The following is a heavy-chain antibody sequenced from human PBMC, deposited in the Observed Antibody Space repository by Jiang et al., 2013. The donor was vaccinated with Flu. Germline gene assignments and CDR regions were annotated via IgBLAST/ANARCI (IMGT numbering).Heavy chain of an antibody. D-gene: IGHD2-21*02. CDR3: ARHGTREGDLKD. CDR2: IYYSGST. CDR1: GGSISSYY. J-gene: IGHJ4*02. Sequence: GSGLVKPSETLSLTCTVSGGSISSYYWSWIRQPPGKGLEWIGYIYYSGSTNYNPSLKSRVAISVDTSKNQFSLKLSSVTAADTAVYYCARHGTREGDLKDWGQGTLVTVSS. V-gene: IGHV4-59*08.